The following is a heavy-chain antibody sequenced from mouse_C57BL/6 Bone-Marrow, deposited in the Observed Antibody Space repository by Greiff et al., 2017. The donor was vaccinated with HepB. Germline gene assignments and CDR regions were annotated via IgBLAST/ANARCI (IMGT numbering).Heavy chain of an antibody. J-gene: IGHJ3*01. D-gene: IGHD1-1*01. V-gene: IGHV1-82*01. Sequence: VKLMESGPELVKPGASVKISCKASGYAFSSSWMNWVKQRPGKGLEWIGRIYPGDGDTNYNGKFKGKATLTADKSSSTAYMQLSSLTSEDSAVYFCARYYGSSYKGFAYWGQGTPVTVSA. CDR2: IYPGDGDT. CDR1: GYAFSSSW. CDR3: ARYYGSSYKGFAY.